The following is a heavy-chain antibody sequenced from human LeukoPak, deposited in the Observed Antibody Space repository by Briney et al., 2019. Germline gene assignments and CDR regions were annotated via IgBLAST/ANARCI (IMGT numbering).Heavy chain of an antibody. D-gene: IGHD4/OR15-4a*01. V-gene: IGHV3-74*01. CDR3: ARSNYPYYFDY. CDR2: INNDGSTT. CDR1: GFTFSSYW. Sequence: PGGSLRLSCAASGFTFSSYWMHWVRQAPGKGLVWVSRINNDGSTTRYADSVKGRFTISRDNAKNTLYLQINSLRAEDTAMYYCARSNYPYYFDYWGQGTLVTASS. J-gene: IGHJ4*02.